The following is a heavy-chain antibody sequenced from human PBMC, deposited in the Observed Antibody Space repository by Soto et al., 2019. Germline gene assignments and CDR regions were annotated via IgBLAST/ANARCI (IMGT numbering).Heavy chain of an antibody. D-gene: IGHD3-22*01. V-gene: IGHV1-24*01. Sequence: ASVKVSCKVSGYTLTELSMHWVRQAPGKGLEWMGGFDPEDGETIYAQKFQGRVTMTEDTSTDTAYMELSSLRSEDTAVYYCATLYDSSGYYDYWGQGTLVTSPQ. CDR1: GYTLTELS. CDR3: ATLYDSSGYYDY. CDR2: FDPEDGET. J-gene: IGHJ4*02.